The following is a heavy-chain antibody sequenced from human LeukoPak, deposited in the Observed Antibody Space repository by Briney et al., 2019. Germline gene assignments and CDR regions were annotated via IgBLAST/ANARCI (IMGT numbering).Heavy chain of an antibody. CDR3: ARRIAAAGVGIVY. D-gene: IGHD6-13*01. J-gene: IGHJ4*02. Sequence: ASVKVSCKASGHTFTSYDINWVRQATGQGLEWMGWMNPGSGNTGYAQKFQGRVTMTRNPSISTAYMELSSLTSEDTAVYYCARRIAAAGVGIVYWGQGTLVTVSS. CDR2: MNPGSGNT. CDR1: GHTFTSYD. V-gene: IGHV1-8*01.